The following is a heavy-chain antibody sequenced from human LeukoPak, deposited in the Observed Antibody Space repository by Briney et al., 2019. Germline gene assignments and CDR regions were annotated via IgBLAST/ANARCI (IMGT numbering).Heavy chain of an antibody. CDR3: ARHHFASAVILHY. V-gene: IGHV4-59*08. Sequence: SETLSLTCSVSGGAVSSFYWSWIRQSPGKGLEWIGYFYYSGSTKYNPSLKSRVTMSGDTSKNQLSLKLRSVTAADTAMYYCARHHFASAVILHYWGQGDPVTVSS. J-gene: IGHJ4*02. CDR1: GGAVSSFY. D-gene: IGHD3-3*01. CDR2: FYYSGST.